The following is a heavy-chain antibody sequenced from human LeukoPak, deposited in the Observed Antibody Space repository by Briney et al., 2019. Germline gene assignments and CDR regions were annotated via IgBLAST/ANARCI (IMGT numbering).Heavy chain of an antibody. CDR3: ARLTPAAGRLYFVD. CDR1: GFTVNSNY. Sequence: GGALRLSCWASGFTVNSNYWRWGRRAPGKGVGMVSTLYNTGTRYYANSVKGRFSISRDNSKNTLFLQMNSLRAEDTAVYYCARLTPAAGRLYFVDWGPGTLVTVSS. J-gene: IGHJ4*02. V-gene: IGHV3-53*01. D-gene: IGHD6-13*01. CDR2: LYNTGTR.